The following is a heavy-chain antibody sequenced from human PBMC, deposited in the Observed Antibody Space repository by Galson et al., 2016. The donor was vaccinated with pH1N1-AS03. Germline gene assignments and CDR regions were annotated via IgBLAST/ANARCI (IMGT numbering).Heavy chain of an antibody. J-gene: IGHJ5*02. V-gene: IGHV4-39*01. D-gene: IGHD4-17*01. Sequence: ETLSLTCAVSGGSISSSSYYWGWIRQPPGKGLEWIGSTYYSGSTYYNPSLKSRVTISVDTSKNQFSLKLSSVTAADTAVYYCARRVYGDYVNWFDPWGQGTLVTVSS. CDR1: GGSISSSSYY. CDR3: ARRVYGDYVNWFDP. CDR2: TYYSGST.